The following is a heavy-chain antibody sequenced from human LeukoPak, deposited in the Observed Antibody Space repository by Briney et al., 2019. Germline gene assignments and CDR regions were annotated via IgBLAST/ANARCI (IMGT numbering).Heavy chain of an antibody. J-gene: IGHJ4*02. D-gene: IGHD3-10*01. CDR2: IIPILGVA. V-gene: IGHV1-69*04. Sequence: EASVKVSCKASGGTFRSYAISWVRQAPGQGLEWVGRIIPILGVANYAQKFQGRVTITADKSTSTAYMELSSLRSEDTAVYYCARAGEGYGSGTGFDYWGQGTLVTVSS. CDR3: ARAGEGYGSGTGFDY. CDR1: GGTFRSYA.